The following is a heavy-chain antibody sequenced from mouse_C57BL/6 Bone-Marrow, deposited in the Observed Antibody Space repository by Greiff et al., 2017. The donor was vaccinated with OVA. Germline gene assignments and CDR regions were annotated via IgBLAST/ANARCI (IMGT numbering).Heavy chain of an antibody. V-gene: IGHV5-12*01. CDR3: ARQGLRRDFDY. CDR2: ISNGGGST. J-gene: IGHJ2*01. CDR1: GFTFSDYY. Sequence: EVHLVESGGGLVKPGGSLKLSCAASGFTFSDYYMYWVRQTPEKRLEWVAYISNGGGSTYYPDTVKGRFTISRDNAKNTLYLQMSRLKSEDTAMYYCARQGLRRDFDYWGQGTTLTVSS. D-gene: IGHD2-4*01.